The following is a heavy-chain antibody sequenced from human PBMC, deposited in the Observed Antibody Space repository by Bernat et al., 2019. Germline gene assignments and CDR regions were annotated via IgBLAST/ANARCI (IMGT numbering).Heavy chain of an antibody. Sequence: EVQLLESGGGLVQPGGSLRLSCAASGFSFGSYAMGWVRQVPGRGLECVSGMSGVESRTYYADSVKGRFTISRDNSKNTLYLQMNSLRVEDTAVYYCAKTPMFGAYEYYFDYWGQGTLVTVSS. CDR2: MSGVESRT. J-gene: IGHJ4*02. V-gene: IGHV3-23*01. CDR1: GFSFGSYA. CDR3: AKTPMFGAYEYYFDY. D-gene: IGHD5-12*01.